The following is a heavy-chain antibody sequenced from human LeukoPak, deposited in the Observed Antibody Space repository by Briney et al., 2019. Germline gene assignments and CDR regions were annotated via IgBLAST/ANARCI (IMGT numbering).Heavy chain of an antibody. D-gene: IGHD2-21*02. CDR3: ARRGDSDFRID. J-gene: IGHJ4*02. CDR2: IYPSDSDT. CDR1: GYSFTSYW. Sequence: GESLKISCKGSGYSFTSYWIGWVRQMPGKGLEWMGIIYPSDSDTRYSPPFQGQVTISADKSISTAYLQWNSLEASDSAIYYCARRGDSDFRIDWGQGTLVTVSS. V-gene: IGHV5-51*01.